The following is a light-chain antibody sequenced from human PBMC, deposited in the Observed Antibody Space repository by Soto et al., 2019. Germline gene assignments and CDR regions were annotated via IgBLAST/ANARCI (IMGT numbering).Light chain of an antibody. CDR2: KAS. Sequence: DIQMTQSPSTLSASVGDRVSITCRDSQSISNWLAWYQQKPGKAPKLLIYKASSLESGVPSRFSGSGSGTEFTLSISSLQPDDFATYYCQQYDSYPRTFGQGTKVEIK. CDR1: QSISNW. CDR3: QQYDSYPRT. V-gene: IGKV1-5*03. J-gene: IGKJ1*01.